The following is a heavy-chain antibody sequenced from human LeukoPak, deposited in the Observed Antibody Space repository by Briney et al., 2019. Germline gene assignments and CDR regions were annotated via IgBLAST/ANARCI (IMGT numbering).Heavy chain of an antibody. Sequence: SETLSLTCTVSGGSISSGGYYWSWIRQHPGKGLEWIGYIHYSGDNYYSPSLKSLLTISVDTSNNQFSLRLRSVTAADTAVYYCARVVAYDSTGYYLYYFDYWGQGTLVTVAA. CDR1: GGSISSGGYY. J-gene: IGHJ4*02. V-gene: IGHV4-31*01. CDR2: IHYSGDN. D-gene: IGHD3-22*01. CDR3: ARVVAYDSTGYYLYYFDY.